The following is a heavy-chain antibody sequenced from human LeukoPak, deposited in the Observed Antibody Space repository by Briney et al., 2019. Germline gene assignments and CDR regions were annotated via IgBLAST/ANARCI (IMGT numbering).Heavy chain of an antibody. Sequence: SGPTLVNPTQTLTLTCSFSGFSVNTDGMSVGWVRQPSGKALEWLAIIYWDDDKSYSSSLKERLTIRKDASKTQVVLTMTNMDPVDSATYFCSRAKRIDVQNTPYYFDFWGQGILVTVYS. V-gene: IGHV2-5*02. CDR1: GFSVNTDGMS. CDR2: IYWDDDK. CDR3: SRAKRIDVQNTPYYFDF. J-gene: IGHJ4*02. D-gene: IGHD3-10*02.